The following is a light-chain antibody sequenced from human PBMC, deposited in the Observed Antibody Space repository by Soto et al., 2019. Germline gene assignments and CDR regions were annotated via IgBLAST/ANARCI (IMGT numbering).Light chain of an antibody. V-gene: IGKV3-20*01. CDR2: RAS. CDR3: QQYGSSPLT. CDR1: QSVSSDY. J-gene: IGKJ4*01. Sequence: EIVLTQSPGTLSLSPGERATLSCRASQSVSSDYLAWYQQKPGQTPKVLIYRASSRATGIPDRFSCSGSGTDFTLTISRLEPEEFAVYYCQQYGSSPLTFGGGTKVEIK.